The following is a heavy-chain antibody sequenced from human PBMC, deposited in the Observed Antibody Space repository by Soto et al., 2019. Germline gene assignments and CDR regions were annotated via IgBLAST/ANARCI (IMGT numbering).Heavy chain of an antibody. CDR1: GYTFNRHG. J-gene: IGHJ4*02. Sequence: ASVKVSCKASGYTFNRHGITLVRQAPGQGLEXMGXXSXXNXXXXXEXXXQGRVTLSSDTLTSTVYLELKSLRFDDTAVYYCARVRIVGAREIDFWGQGTLVTVSS. CDR3: ARVRIVGAREIDF. V-gene: IGHV1-18*04. D-gene: IGHD1-26*01. CDR2: XSXXNXXX.